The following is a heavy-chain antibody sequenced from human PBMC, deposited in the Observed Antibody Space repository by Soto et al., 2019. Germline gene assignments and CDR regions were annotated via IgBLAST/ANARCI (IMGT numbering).Heavy chain of an antibody. D-gene: IGHD1-26*01. CDR1: GGSISSGGYY. CDR3: ARTPLL. J-gene: IGHJ4*02. CDR2: IYYSGFT. Sequence: QVQLQESGPGLVKPSQTLSLTCTVSGGSISSGGYYWSWIRQHPGKGLECIGYIYYSGFTYYNYYTPSLKSRVTILVDTSKNQFSLKLSSVTAADTAVYYCARTPLLWGQGTLVTVSS. V-gene: IGHV4-31*03.